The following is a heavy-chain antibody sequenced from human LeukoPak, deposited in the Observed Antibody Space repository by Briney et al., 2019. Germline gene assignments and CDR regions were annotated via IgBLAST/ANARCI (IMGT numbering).Heavy chain of an antibody. CDR1: GFTFSSYE. D-gene: IGHD4-17*01. J-gene: IGHJ4*02. Sequence: SGGSLRLSCAASGFTFSSYEMNWVRQAPGKGLEWDSYISSSGSTIYYADSVKGRFTISRDNAKNSLYLQMNSLRAEDTAVYYCARVRLRCVDYWGQGTLVTVSS. CDR2: ISSSGSTI. CDR3: ARVRLRCVDY. V-gene: IGHV3-48*03.